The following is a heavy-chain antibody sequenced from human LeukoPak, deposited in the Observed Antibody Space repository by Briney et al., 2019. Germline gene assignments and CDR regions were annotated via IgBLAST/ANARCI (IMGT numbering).Heavy chain of an antibody. D-gene: IGHD3-10*01. Sequence: GESLKISCKGSGYSFTSHWIGWVRQTPGKGLEWMGIIYPGDSATRYSPSFQGQVTISADKSISTAYLQWSSLKASDTAMYYCASPYGSGSKYPYHFDFWGQGTLVTVSS. V-gene: IGHV5-51*01. CDR3: ASPYGSGSKYPYHFDF. CDR2: IYPGDSAT. J-gene: IGHJ4*02. CDR1: GYSFTSHW.